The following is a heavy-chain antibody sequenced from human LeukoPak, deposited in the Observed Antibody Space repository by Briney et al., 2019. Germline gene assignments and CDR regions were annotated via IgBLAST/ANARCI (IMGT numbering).Heavy chain of an antibody. Sequence: GGSLRLSCAASGFTFSSYAMSWVRQAPGKGLEWVSAISGSGGSTYYADSVKGRFTISRDNSKDTLYLQMNSLRAEDTAVYYCAKMRGQYYHSYYMDAWGKGTTVTVSS. CDR3: AKMRGQYYHSYYMDA. CDR1: GFTFSSYA. J-gene: IGHJ6*03. CDR2: ISGSGGST. V-gene: IGHV3-23*01.